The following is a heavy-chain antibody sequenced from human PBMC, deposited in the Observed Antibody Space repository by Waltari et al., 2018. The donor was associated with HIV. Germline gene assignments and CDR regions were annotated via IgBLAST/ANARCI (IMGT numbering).Heavy chain of an antibody. CDR2: INQDGSDK. D-gene: IGHD3-22*01. Sequence: EVQLVESGGGLVQPGGSLRLSCAASGFTFSAYWMTWVRQAPGKGLEWVANINQDGSDKYYVDSVKGRFTISRDNAKNSLYLQMNSLRAEDTALYYCARDVSWLFHWGQGTLVTVSS. J-gene: IGHJ4*02. CDR1: GFTFSAYW. CDR3: ARDVSWLFH. V-gene: IGHV3-7*01.